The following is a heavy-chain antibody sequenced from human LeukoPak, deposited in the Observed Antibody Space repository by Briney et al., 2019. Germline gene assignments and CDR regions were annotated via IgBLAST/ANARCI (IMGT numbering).Heavy chain of an antibody. D-gene: IGHD6-19*01. V-gene: IGHV3-23*01. CDR3: AKGDYSSGLDY. CDR2: ISGSGGST. CDR1: GFTFSNAW. Sequence: TGGSLRLSCAASGFTFSNAWMSWVRQAPGKGLEWVSAISGSGGSTYYADSVKGRFTISRDNSKNTLYLQMNSLRAEDTAVYYCAKGDYSSGLDYWGQGTLVTVSS. J-gene: IGHJ4*02.